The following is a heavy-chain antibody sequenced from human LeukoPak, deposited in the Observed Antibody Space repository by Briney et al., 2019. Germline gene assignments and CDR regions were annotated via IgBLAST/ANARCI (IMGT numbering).Heavy chain of an antibody. J-gene: IGHJ4*02. D-gene: IGHD6-19*01. V-gene: IGHV4-59*08. CDR3: ARQMSGQWLGLTSGDFLPFDY. CDR2: IYYSGST. CDR1: GGSISSYY. Sequence: PSETLSLTCTVSGGSISSYYWSWIRQPPGKGLEWIGYIYYSGSTNYNPSLKSRVTISVDTSKNQFSLKLSSVTAADTAVYYCARQMSGQWLGLTSGDFLPFDYWGQGTLVTVSS.